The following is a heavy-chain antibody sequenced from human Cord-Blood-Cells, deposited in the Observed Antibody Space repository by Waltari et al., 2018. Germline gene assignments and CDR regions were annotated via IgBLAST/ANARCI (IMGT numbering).Heavy chain of an antibody. V-gene: IGHV5-51*03. CDR2: IYPGDFDT. Sequence: EVHLVQSGAEVKKPGESPRIYCKGSGYSCASYWIGWVRLLPGKGLEWKVFIYPGDFDTRYSPSFQGQVTISADKSISTAYLQWSSLKASDTAMYYCARLPMRAARDAFDIWGQGTMVTVSS. CDR1: GYSCASYW. D-gene: IGHD6-6*01. J-gene: IGHJ3*02. CDR3: ARLPMRAARDAFDI.